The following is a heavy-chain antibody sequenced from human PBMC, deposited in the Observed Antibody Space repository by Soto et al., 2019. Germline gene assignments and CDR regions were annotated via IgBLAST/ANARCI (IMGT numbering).Heavy chain of an antibody. CDR2: IFYSGST. V-gene: IGHV4-59*08. Sequence: PSETLSLTCTVSGDSISSYYWSWIRQPPGKGLEWIGYIFYSGSTNYNPSLKSRLTMSVDTSNNQFSLKLNSVTAADTALYYCARHRSASSWFFYWGQGTLVTVSS. J-gene: IGHJ4*02. D-gene: IGHD6-13*01. CDR1: GDSISSYY. CDR3: ARHRSASSWFFY.